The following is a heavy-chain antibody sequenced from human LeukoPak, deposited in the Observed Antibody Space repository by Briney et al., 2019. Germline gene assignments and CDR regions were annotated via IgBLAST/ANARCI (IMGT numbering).Heavy chain of an antibody. CDR1: GGSISSSTYY. V-gene: IGHV4-39*01. Sequence: SETLSLTCTVSGGSISSSTYYWGWIRRPPGKGLEWIGSIYYSGSTYYNPSLKSRVTVSVDTSKNQFSLKLSSVTAADTAVCYCARGGLDILTGYYRHDAFDIWGQGTMVTVSS. D-gene: IGHD3-9*01. CDR2: IYYSGST. J-gene: IGHJ3*02. CDR3: ARGGLDILTGYYRHDAFDI.